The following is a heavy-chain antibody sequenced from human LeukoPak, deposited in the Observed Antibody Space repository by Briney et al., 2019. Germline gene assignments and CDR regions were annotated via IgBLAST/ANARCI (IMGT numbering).Heavy chain of an antibody. CDR3: TRDPAFVAGVYFYDY. D-gene: IGHD6-19*01. Sequence: PGGSLTLSCPASGFIPDHYAISWFRPGAGKGLEWVGLIRSKAYGATTEYAASVKGRFTISRDDYKSIAYLQMNSLKTEDTSIYYCTRDPAFVAGVYFYDYWGQGTLVTVSS. CDR2: IRSKAYGATT. V-gene: IGHV3-49*03. J-gene: IGHJ4*02. CDR1: GFIPDHYA.